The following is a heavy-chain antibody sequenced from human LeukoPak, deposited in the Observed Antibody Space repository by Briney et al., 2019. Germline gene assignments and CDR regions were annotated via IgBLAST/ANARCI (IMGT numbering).Heavy chain of an antibody. CDR3: AKGVLLTYQYNYFDY. J-gene: IGHJ4*02. CDR1: GYTLTELS. Sequence: ASVKVSCKVSGYTLTELSMHWVRQAPGKGLEWMGGFNPEDGETIYAQKFQGRVTMTEDTSTDTAYMELSSLRSEDTAVYYCAKGVLLTYQYNYFDYWGQGTLVTVSS. CDR2: FNPEDGET. D-gene: IGHD5/OR15-5a*01. V-gene: IGHV1-24*01.